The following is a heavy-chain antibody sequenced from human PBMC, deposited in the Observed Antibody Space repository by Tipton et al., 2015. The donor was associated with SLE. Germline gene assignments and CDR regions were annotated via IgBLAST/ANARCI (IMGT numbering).Heavy chain of an antibody. Sequence: TLSLTCAVYGGSFSGYYWSWIRQPPGKGLEWIGEINHSGSTNYNPSLKSRVTISVDTSKNQFSLKLSSVTAADTAVYYCARAPIEVPAAYFQHWGQGTLVTVSS. D-gene: IGHD2-2*01. CDR3: ARAPIEVPAAYFQH. CDR1: GGSFSGYY. V-gene: IGHV4-34*01. J-gene: IGHJ1*01. CDR2: INHSGST.